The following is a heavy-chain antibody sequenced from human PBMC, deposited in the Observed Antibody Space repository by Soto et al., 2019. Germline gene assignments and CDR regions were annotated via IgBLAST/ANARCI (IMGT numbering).Heavy chain of an antibody. J-gene: IGHJ4*02. CDR3: ARVRVAGAVDY. CDR1: GFTFSSYS. D-gene: IGHD6-19*01. Sequence: EVQLVESGGGLVQPGGSLRLSCAASGFTFSSYSMNWVRQAPGKGLEWVSYISSSSSTIYYADSVKGRFTISRYKAKNSLYLQMNSLRAEDTAVYSCARVRVAGAVDYWGQGTLVTVSS. CDR2: ISSSSSTI. V-gene: IGHV3-48*01.